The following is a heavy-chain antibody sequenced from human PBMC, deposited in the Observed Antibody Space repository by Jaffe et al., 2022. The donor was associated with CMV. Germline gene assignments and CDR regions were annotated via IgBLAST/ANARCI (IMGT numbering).Heavy chain of an antibody. Sequence: QVQLVQSGAEVKKPGASVKVSCKTSGYTFSSYGISWLRQAPGQGLEWMGWISVYNGDTNYAQKFQGRVTMTTDTSTSTAYMELRSLRSDDTAVYYCARDPNVGFYDSSASIFDYWGQGTLVTVSS. CDR1: GYTFSSYG. CDR2: ISVYNGDT. J-gene: IGHJ4*02. CDR3: ARDPNVGFYDSSASIFDY. D-gene: IGHD3-22*01. V-gene: IGHV1-18*01.